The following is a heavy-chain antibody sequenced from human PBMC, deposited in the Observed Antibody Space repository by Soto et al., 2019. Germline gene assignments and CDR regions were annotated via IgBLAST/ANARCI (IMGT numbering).Heavy chain of an antibody. CDR3: ARDRSTIYYYGMDV. CDR1: GGSISSYY. V-gene: IGHV4-59*01. J-gene: IGHJ6*02. D-gene: IGHD2-2*01. Sequence: QVQLQESGPGLVKPSETLSLTCTVSGGSISSYYWSWIRQPPGKGLEWIGYIYYNGSTNYNPSLKSRLTISVDTSKNQFSLKLSSVTAADTAVYYCARDRSTIYYYGMDVWGQGTTVTVSS. CDR2: IYYNGST.